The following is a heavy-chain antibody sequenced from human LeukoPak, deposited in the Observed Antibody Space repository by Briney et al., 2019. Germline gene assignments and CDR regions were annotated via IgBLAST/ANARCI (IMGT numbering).Heavy chain of an antibody. CDR2: ISAYNGNT. D-gene: IGHD2-2*01. CDR3: ARALHALGYCSSTSCYWYDY. J-gene: IGHJ4*02. V-gene: IGHV1-18*01. CDR1: GYTFTSYG. Sequence: GASVKVSCKASGYTFTSYGISWVRQAPGQGLEWMGWISAYNGNTNYAQKLQGRVTMTTDTSTSTAYMELRSLRSDDTAVYYCARALHALGYCSSTSCYWYDYWGQGTLVTVSS.